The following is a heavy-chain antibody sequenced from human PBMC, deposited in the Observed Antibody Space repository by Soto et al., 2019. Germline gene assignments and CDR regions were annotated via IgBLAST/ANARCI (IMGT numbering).Heavy chain of an antibody. D-gene: IGHD2-2*01. Sequence: TLSLPYAVSNGSISSSNWWRWVRQPPGKGLEWIGEIYHSGSTNYNPSLKSRVTISVDKSKNQFSLKLSSVTAADTAVYYCARVGTRLKTGTFDYWGQGTLVTVSS. CDR1: NGSISSSNW. V-gene: IGHV4-4*02. J-gene: IGHJ4*02. CDR3: ARVGTRLKTGTFDY. CDR2: IYHSGST.